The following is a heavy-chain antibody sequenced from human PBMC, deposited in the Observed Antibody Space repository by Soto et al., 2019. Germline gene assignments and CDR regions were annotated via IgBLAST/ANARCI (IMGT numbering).Heavy chain of an antibody. J-gene: IGHJ4*02. CDR1: GGSFGNSA. CDR2: FIPVYRTL. D-gene: IGHD3-3*01. Sequence: SVKVSCKASGGSFGNSAINWVRQTPGQGLEWLGGFIPVYRTLNYAQKFQGRVTITADESTGTAYMTLSSLASDDTAVYYCATGVVWIGYFTVDSWGQGTRVTVS. CDR3: ATGVVWIGYFTVDS. V-gene: IGHV1-69*13.